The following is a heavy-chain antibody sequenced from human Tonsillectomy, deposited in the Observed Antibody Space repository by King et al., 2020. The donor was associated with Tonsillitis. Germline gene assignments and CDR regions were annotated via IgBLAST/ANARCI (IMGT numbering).Heavy chain of an antibody. J-gene: IGHJ4*02. CDR2: IKQDGSEK. V-gene: IGHV3-7*03. D-gene: IGHD2-21*02. CDR3: ARVHAYCGWDCYCDGLDY. CDR1: GFTFSTYW. Sequence: EVQLVESGGGLVQPGGSLRLSCAASGFTFSTYWMSWVRQAPGKGLEGVANIKQDGSEKYCVDSVKGRFTISRDNAKNSLYLQMNSLRAEYTAVYYCARVHAYCGWDCYCDGLDYWGQGTLVTVSS.